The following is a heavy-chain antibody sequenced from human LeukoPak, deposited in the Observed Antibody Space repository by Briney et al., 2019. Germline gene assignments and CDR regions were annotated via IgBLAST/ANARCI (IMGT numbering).Heavy chain of an antibody. CDR1: GGSISSSSYY. Sequence: PSETLSLTCTVSGGSISSSSYYWGWIRQPPGKGLEWIGSIYYSGSTYYNPSLKSRVTVSVGTSKNQFSLKLSSVTAADTAVYYCAGSYYDFWSGYFDYWGQGTLVTVSS. D-gene: IGHD3-3*01. CDR3: AGSYYDFWSGYFDY. V-gene: IGHV4-39*01. CDR2: IYYSGST. J-gene: IGHJ4*02.